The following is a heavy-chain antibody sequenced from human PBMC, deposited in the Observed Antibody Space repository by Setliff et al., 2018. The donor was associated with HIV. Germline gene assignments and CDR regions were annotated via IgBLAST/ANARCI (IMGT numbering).Heavy chain of an antibody. CDR3: ASRVYYYDSNNFLREEGFDP. CDR2: IYYTEKT. Sequence: SETLSLTCPVSAGSASNSRYYWAWIRQPPGKGLEYIGSIYYTEKTYYSPSLKSRVTIPIDTSKNQFSLNLTSVTAAASAVYYCASRVYYYDSNNFLREEGFDPWGQGTLVTVSS. J-gene: IGHJ5*02. CDR1: AGSASNSRYY. D-gene: IGHD3-22*01. V-gene: IGHV4-39*01.